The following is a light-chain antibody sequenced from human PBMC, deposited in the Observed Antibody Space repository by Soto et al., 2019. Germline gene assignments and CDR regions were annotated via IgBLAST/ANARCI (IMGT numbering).Light chain of an antibody. CDR2: GNN. Sequence: QAVLTQPPSVSGAPGQRVTISCTGCNSNLGAGYDVHWYQQLPGTAPKLLMYGNNIWPSGVPARFSGSKSGTSASLAITGLQAEDEATYYCQSYDNSLSGLVVGGGTKLTVL. J-gene: IGLJ3*02. V-gene: IGLV1-40*01. CDR3: QSYDNSLSGLV. CDR1: NSNLGAGYD.